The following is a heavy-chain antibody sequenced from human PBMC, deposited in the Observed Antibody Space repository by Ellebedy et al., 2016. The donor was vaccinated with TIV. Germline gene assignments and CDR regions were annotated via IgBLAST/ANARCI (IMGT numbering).Heavy chain of an antibody. CDR2: INSDGSST. CDR3: ARSSNWVFDY. D-gene: IGHD7-27*01. J-gene: IGHJ4*02. Sequence: GGSLRLSCAASGFTLRSYWMHWVRQAPGKGLVWVSRINSDGSSTRYEDSVKGRFTISRDNAKNTLYLQMNSLRAEDTAVYYCARSSNWVFDYWGQGTLVTVSS. V-gene: IGHV3-74*01. CDR1: GFTLRSYW.